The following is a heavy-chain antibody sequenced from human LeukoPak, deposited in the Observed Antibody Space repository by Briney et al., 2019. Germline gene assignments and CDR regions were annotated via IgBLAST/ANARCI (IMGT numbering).Heavy chain of an antibody. CDR1: GFTFSSYS. D-gene: IGHD6-13*01. CDR3: ARDGAAADFDH. Sequence: GGSLRLSCAASGFTFSSYSMNWVRQAPGKGLEWVSSISSSSSYIYYADSVKGRFTISRDNAKNSLYLQMNSLRAEDTAVYYCARDGAAADFDHWGQGTLVTVFS. CDR2: ISSSSSYI. V-gene: IGHV3-21*01. J-gene: IGHJ4*02.